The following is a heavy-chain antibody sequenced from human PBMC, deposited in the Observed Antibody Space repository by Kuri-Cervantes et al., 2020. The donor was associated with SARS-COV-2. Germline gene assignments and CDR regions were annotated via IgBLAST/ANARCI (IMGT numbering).Heavy chain of an antibody. CDR2: IRYDGSNK. CDR3: AKDMYYDSSGFYDAFDI. D-gene: IGHD3-22*01. J-gene: IGHJ3*02. V-gene: IGHV3-30*02. CDR1: GFTFSSYG. Sequence: GGSLRLSCAASGFTFSSYGMHWVRQAPGKGLEWVAFIRYDGSNKYYADSVKGRFTISRDNSKNTLYLQMNSPRAEDTAVYYCAKDMYYDSSGFYDAFDIWGQGTMVTVSS.